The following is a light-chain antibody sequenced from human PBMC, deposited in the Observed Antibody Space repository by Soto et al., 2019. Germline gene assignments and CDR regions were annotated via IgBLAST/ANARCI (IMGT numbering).Light chain of an antibody. Sequence: QSVLTQPPSASGTPGQRVTISCSGSSSNIGSNTVSWYQHLPGTAPKLLIYSNNQRPSGVPDRFSGSKSVTPASLAISGLQSEDEADYYCAAWDDSLNGFYVFGTGTKVTVL. CDR2: SNN. CDR1: SSNIGSNT. CDR3: AAWDDSLNGFYV. J-gene: IGLJ1*01. V-gene: IGLV1-44*01.